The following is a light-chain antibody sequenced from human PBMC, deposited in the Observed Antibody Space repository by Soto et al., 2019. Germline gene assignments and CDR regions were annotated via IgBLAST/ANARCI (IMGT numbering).Light chain of an antibody. V-gene: IGKV2-28*01. Sequence: DIVMTQSPLSLPVTPGEPASISCRSSQSLLHSNGYNYLDWYLQKPGQSPQLLIYLGSNRASGVPDRFSGSGSGTDFTLKISRVEAEDVGVYYCMQALQTPRTFGQGTKLGIK. CDR2: LGS. CDR3: MQALQTPRT. J-gene: IGKJ2*01. CDR1: QSLLHSNGYNY.